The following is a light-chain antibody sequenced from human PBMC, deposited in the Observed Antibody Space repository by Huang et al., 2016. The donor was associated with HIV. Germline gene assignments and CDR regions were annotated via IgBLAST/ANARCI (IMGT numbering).Light chain of an antibody. CDR3: QQYDNLPYT. CDR1: QDISNY. CDR2: DAS. V-gene: IGKV1-33*01. Sequence: DIQMTQSPSSLSASVGDRVTITCQASQDISNYLNWYQQKPGKAPKLLIYDASNLETGDPSRFSGSGSATEFTFTISSLQPEDSATYYCQQYDNLPYTFGQGTKLEIK. J-gene: IGKJ2*01.